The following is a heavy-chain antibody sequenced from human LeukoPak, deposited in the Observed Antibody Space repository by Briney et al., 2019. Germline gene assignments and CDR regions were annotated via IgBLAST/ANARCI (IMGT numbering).Heavy chain of an antibody. CDR2: ISGSGSST. V-gene: IGHV3-23*01. J-gene: IGHJ4*02. Sequence: PGGSLRPSCAASGFTFGTYAMSWVRQAPGKGLEWVSVISGSGSSTYYADSVKGRFTISRDNSKNTLYLQMNSLSAKDTAAYYCAKRGYDNSGYYGYFDYWGLGILVTVSS. D-gene: IGHD3-22*01. CDR1: GFTFGTYA. CDR3: AKRGYDNSGYYGYFDY.